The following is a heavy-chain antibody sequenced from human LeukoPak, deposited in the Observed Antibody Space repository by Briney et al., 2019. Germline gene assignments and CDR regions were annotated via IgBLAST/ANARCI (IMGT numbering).Heavy chain of an antibody. V-gene: IGHV1-8*01. D-gene: IGHD3-9*01. CDR3: ARAGYDILTGYPFYYYYYYMDV. CDR2: MNPNSGNT. CDR1: GYTFTSYD. Sequence: VASVTVSCKASGYTFTSYDIYWVRQAAGQGLEWMGWMNPNSGNTVYAQKFQGRVTITRNTSISTAYMELSSLRSEDTAVYYCARAGYDILTGYPFYYYYYYMDVWGKGTTVTISS. J-gene: IGHJ6*03.